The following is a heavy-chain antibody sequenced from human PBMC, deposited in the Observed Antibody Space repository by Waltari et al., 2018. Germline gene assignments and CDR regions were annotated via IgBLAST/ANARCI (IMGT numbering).Heavy chain of an antibody. CDR2: LRGGGYDP. D-gene: IGHD3-3*01. Sequence: EVRLLESGGGLVQPGGSLRLSCAASGFAFSTYAMGWVRQAPGKGLEWVSTLRGGGYDPYYADSVKGRFSISRDNSKFTLYLQMNYLRADDSARYYCVRAGTYSDLWSHWGLWGQGTLVTVSS. CDR3: VRAGTYSDLWSHWGL. J-gene: IGHJ4*02. V-gene: IGHV3-23*01. CDR1: GFAFSTYA.